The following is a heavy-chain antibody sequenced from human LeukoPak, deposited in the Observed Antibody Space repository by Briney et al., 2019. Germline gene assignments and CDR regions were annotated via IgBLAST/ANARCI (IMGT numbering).Heavy chain of an antibody. CDR2: ISAYNGNT. J-gene: IGHJ4*02. D-gene: IGHD2-15*01. CDR3: ARDRTLRYCSGGSCYILDY. Sequence: GASVTVSCKASGYTFTSYGISWVRQAPGQGLEWMGWISAYNGNTNYAQKLQGRVTMTTDTSTSTAYMELRSLRSDDTAVYYCARDRTLRYCSGGSCYILDYWGQGTLVTVSS. CDR1: GYTFTSYG. V-gene: IGHV1-18*01.